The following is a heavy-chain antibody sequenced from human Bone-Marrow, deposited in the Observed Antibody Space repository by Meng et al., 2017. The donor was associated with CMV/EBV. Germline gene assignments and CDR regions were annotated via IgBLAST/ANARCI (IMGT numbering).Heavy chain of an antibody. J-gene: IGHJ6*02. D-gene: IGHD3-3*01. Sequence: GGSLRLSCAASGFTFSSYGMHWVRQAPGKGLEWVAFIRYDGSNKYYADSVKGRFTISRDNSKNTLYLQMNSLRAEDTAVYYCAKDTTVESYYDFWSGYWGMGYGMDVWGQGNTVNVAS. CDR2: IRYDGSNK. CDR1: GFTFSSYG. V-gene: IGHV3-30*02. CDR3: AKDTTVESYYDFWSGYWGMGYGMDV.